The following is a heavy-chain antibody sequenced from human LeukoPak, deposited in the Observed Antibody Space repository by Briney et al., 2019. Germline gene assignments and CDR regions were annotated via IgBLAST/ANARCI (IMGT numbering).Heavy chain of an antibody. CDR3: ARRLRDCSNGICYHNFDF. D-gene: IGHD2-8*01. J-gene: IGHJ4*02. CDR2: ISVYNGNT. V-gene: IGHV1-18*01. Sequence: ASVKVSCKASGYTFTSYGVTWVRLTAGQGLEWMGWISVYNGNTNYARNFQDRVILTTDTSTTTAYMELRSLRSDDTAVYFCARRLRDCSNGICYHNFDFWGQGTLVTVSS. CDR1: GYTFTSYG.